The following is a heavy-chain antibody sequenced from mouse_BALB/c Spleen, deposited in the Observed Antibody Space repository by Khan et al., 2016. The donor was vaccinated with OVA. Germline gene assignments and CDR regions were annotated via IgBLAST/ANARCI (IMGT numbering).Heavy chain of an antibody. J-gene: IGHJ3*01. Sequence: QVQLKESGPGLVQPSQSLSINCTVSGFSLTSYGVHWVRQSPGKGLEWLGVIWSGGSTDYNEAFISRLSISKDNSKSQVFFKMNSLQSNDTAIYDCARNDDYDEGLTYWGQGTLVTVS. V-gene: IGHV2-2*03. CDR3: ARNDDYDEGLTY. CDR1: GFSLTSYG. D-gene: IGHD2-4*01. CDR2: IWSGGST.